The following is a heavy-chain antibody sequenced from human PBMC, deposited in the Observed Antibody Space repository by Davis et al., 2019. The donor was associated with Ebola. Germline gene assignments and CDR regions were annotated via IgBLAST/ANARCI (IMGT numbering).Heavy chain of an antibody. V-gene: IGHV3-48*04. CDR3: ARDYLAMTGHSGMDV. CDR2: IDSSGSIK. CDR1: GFTFSSYS. D-gene: IGHD3-9*01. Sequence: GESLKISCAASGFTFSSYSMNWVRQAPGKGLEWLSYIDSSGSIKYYGDSVKGRFTISRDDAKNSLYLQMNSLRAEDTAIYYCARDYLAMTGHSGMDVWGQGTTVSVSS. J-gene: IGHJ6*02.